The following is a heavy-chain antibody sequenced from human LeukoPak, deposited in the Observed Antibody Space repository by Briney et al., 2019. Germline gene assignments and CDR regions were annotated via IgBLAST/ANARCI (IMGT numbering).Heavy chain of an antibody. CDR3: AKSHYCSSTSCYPGYFDY. D-gene: IGHD2-2*01. J-gene: IGHJ4*02. CDR2: ISGSGGST. CDR1: GFTFSSYA. V-gene: IGHV3-23*01. Sequence: GESLRLSCAASGFTFSSYAMSWVRQAPGKGLEWVSAISGSGGSTYYADSVKGRFTISRDNSKNTLYLQMNSLRAEDTAVYYCAKSHYCSSTSCYPGYFDYWGQGTLVTVSS.